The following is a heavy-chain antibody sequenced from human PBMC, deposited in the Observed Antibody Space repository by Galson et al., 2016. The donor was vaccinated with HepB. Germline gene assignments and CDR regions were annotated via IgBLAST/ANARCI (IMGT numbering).Heavy chain of an antibody. CDR2: INQDGSDK. V-gene: IGHV3-7*03. CDR3: ASDRRYSSWSF. CDR1: GFTFSSFW. J-gene: IGHJ4*02. Sequence: SLRLSCAASGFTFSSFWMSWVRQTPGKGLEWVATINQDGSDKYYVDSVKGRFTISRDNAKNSLYLQMNSLRAGDTAVYYRASDRRYSSWSFWGQGTLVTVSS. D-gene: IGHD6-13*01.